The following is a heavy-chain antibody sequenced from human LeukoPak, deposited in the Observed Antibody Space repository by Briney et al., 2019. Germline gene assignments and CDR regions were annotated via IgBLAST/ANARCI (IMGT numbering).Heavy chain of an antibody. CDR1: GYTFTSYG. Sequence: ASVKVSCKASGYTFTSYGISWVRQAPGQGPEWMGWISASNGKTSYAQKLQGRVTMTTDTSTSTAYMELRSLTSDDTAFYYCARGLRIAAQKSSFDYWGQGSLVTVSS. D-gene: IGHD6-13*01. V-gene: IGHV1-18*01. J-gene: IGHJ4*02. CDR3: ARGLRIAAQKSSFDY. CDR2: ISASNGKT.